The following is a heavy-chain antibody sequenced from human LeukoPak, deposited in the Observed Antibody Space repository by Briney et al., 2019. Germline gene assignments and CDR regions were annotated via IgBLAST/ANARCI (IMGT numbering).Heavy chain of an antibody. CDR1: GFTFSSYW. Sequence: GGSLRLSCAASGFTFSSYWMNWARQAPGKGLEWVASINHNGNVNYYVDTVKGRFTISRDNAKNSLYLQMSNLRAEDTAVYFCARGGGLDVWGQGATVTVSS. CDR2: INHNGNVN. CDR3: ARGGGLDV. J-gene: IGHJ6*02. D-gene: IGHD3-16*01. V-gene: IGHV3-7*03.